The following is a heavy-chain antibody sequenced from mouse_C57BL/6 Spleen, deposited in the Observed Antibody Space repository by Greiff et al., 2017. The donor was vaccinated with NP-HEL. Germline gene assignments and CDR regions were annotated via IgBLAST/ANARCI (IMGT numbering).Heavy chain of an antibody. CDR3: ARDAYTTVVPYWYLDV. D-gene: IGHD1-1*01. CDR1: GFTFSSYA. CDR2: ISDGGSYT. Sequence: EVQLVESGGGLVKPGGSLKLSCAASGFTFSSYAMSWVRQTPEKRLEWVATISDGGSYTYYPDNVKGRFTISRDNAKNNLYLQMSHLKSEDTAMYYCARDAYTTVVPYWYLDVWGTGTTVTVSS. J-gene: IGHJ1*03. V-gene: IGHV5-4*01.